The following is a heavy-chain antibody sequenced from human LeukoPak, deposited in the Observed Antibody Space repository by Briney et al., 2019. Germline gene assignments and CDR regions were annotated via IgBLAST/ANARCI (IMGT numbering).Heavy chain of an antibody. V-gene: IGHV4-59*01. CDR1: GGSISSYY. J-gene: IGHJ6*02. Sequence: PETLSLTCTVSGGSISSYYWSWIRQPPGKGLEWIGYIYYSGSTNYNPSLKSRVTISVDTSKNQFSLKLSSVTAADTAVYYCARLRFLEGMDVWGQGTTVTVSS. CDR2: IYYSGST. CDR3: ARLRFLEGMDV. D-gene: IGHD3-3*01.